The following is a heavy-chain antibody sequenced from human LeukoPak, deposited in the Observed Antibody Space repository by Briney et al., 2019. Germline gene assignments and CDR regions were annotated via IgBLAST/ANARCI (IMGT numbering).Heavy chain of an antibody. J-gene: IGHJ3*02. V-gene: IGHV1-2*02. D-gene: IGHD2-15*01. CDR2: INPNSGGT. Sequence: ASVKVSCKASGYTFTGYYMHWVRQAPGQGLEWMGWINPNSGGTNYTEKFQGRVTMTRDTSITTAYMEVSGLRSDDTAVYYCATCSGGSCYAAFDIWGQGTMVTVSS. CDR1: GYTFTGYY. CDR3: ATCSGGSCYAAFDI.